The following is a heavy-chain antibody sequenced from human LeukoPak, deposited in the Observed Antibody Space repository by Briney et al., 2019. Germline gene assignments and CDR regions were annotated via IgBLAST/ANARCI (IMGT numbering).Heavy chain of an antibody. CDR3: AGGAVAERFDP. Sequence: SETLSLTCTVSGGSISSYYWSWIRQPPGKGLEWIGYIYYSGSTNYNPSLKSRVTISVDTSKNQFSLKLSSVTAADTAVYYCAGGAVAERFDPWGQGTLVTVSS. CDR1: GGSISSYY. D-gene: IGHD6-19*01. V-gene: IGHV4-59*01. CDR2: IYYSGST. J-gene: IGHJ5*02.